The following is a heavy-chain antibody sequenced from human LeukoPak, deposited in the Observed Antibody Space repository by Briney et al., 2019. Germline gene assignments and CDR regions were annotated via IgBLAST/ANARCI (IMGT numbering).Heavy chain of an antibody. Sequence: GESLRLSCAASEFTFTTYSMAWVRQAPGKGLELVSSISSSATYRYYADSVNGRFTISRDDPKNSLYLQMNSLRAEDTAVYYCARVDYRGGGYFMDVWGRGTPVTVSS. V-gene: IGHV3-21*01. D-gene: IGHD4-11*01. J-gene: IGHJ6*03. CDR3: ARVDYRGGGYFMDV. CDR2: ISSSATYR. CDR1: EFTFTTYS.